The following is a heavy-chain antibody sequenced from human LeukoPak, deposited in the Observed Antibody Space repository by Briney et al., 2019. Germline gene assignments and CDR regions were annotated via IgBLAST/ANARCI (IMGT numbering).Heavy chain of an antibody. CDR2: INPNSGDT. Sequence: ASVKVSCKASGYTFTGYYMHWVRQAPGQRLEWMGWINPNSGDTKYAQKFQGRVTMTRDTSISTAYMELSSLRSDDTAVYYCASHLLSLQQLVMGDASDIWGQGTMVTVSS. CDR1: GYTFTGYY. D-gene: IGHD1-1*01. CDR3: ASHLLSLQQLVMGDASDI. J-gene: IGHJ3*02. V-gene: IGHV1-2*02.